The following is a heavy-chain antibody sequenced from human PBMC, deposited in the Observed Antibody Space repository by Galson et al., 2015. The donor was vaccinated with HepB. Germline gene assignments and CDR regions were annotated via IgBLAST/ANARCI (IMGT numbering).Heavy chain of an antibody. V-gene: IGHV5-51*01. CDR2: IYPDDSDT. CDR3: ARQGMSTIGRQLNGYYAMDV. Sequence: QSGAEVKKPGESLKISCKGSGYSFSNYWIAWVRQMPGKGLEWMAIIYPDDSDTRYSPSFQGQVTVSADKSISTAYLQWSSLKASDTASYYCARQGMSTIGRQLNGYYAMDVGGQGTTVTV. J-gene: IGHJ6*02. CDR1: GYSFSNYW. D-gene: IGHD3-9*01.